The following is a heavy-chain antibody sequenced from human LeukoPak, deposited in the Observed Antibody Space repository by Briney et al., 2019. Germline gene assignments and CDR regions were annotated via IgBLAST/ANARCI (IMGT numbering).Heavy chain of an antibody. Sequence: PSETLSLTCAVYGGSFSGYYWSWIRQPPGMGLEWIGEINHSGSTNYNPSLKSRVTISVDTSKNQFSLKLSSVTAADTAVYYCARASITMIVPDYWGQGTLVTVSS. V-gene: IGHV4-34*01. CDR1: GGSFSGYY. CDR3: ARASITMIVPDY. D-gene: IGHD3-22*01. J-gene: IGHJ4*02. CDR2: INHSGST.